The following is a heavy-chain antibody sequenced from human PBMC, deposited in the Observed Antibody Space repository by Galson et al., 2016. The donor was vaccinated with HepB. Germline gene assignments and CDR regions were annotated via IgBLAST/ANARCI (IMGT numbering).Heavy chain of an antibody. CDR3: ARAPLEMATIQRGYFDY. Sequence: SLRLSCAASGLTFSSYAMHWFRQAPGKGLEWVAVISFDGSNKYYADSVKGRFTISRDNSKNTLYLQMNSLSAEDTAVYYCARAPLEMATIQRGYFDYWGQGTLVTVSS. CDR1: GLTFSSYA. J-gene: IGHJ4*02. CDR2: ISFDGSNK. D-gene: IGHD5-24*01. V-gene: IGHV3-30-3*01.